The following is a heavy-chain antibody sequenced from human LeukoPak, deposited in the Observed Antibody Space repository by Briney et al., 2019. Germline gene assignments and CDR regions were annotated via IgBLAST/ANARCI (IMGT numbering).Heavy chain of an antibody. CDR3: ARGPPRITDGGWAFDI. D-gene: IGHD1-14*01. CDR1: GGSISSSSYY. Sequence: SETLSLTCTVSGGSISSSSYYWGWIRQPPGKGLEWIGSIYYSGSTYYNPSLKSRVTISVDTSKNQFSLKLSSVTAADTAVYYCARGPPRITDGGWAFDIWGQGTMVTVSS. V-gene: IGHV4-39*07. CDR2: IYYSGST. J-gene: IGHJ3*02.